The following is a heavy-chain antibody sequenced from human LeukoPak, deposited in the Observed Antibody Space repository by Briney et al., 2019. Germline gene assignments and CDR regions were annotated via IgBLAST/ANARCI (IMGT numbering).Heavy chain of an antibody. J-gene: IGHJ6*03. Sequence: SETLSLTCAVYGGSFSGYYWSWIRQPPGKGLEWIGEINHSGSTNYNPSPKSRVTISVDTSKNQFSLKLSSVTAADTAVYYCARLGSTHYYYYYYMDVWGKGTTVTISS. V-gene: IGHV4-34*01. CDR2: INHSGST. D-gene: IGHD5/OR15-5a*01. CDR3: ARLGSTHYYYYYYMDV. CDR1: GGSFSGYY.